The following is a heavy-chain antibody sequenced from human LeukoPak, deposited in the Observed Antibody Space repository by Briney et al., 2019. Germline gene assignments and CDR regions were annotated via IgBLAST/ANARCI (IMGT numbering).Heavy chain of an antibody. V-gene: IGHV3-7*01. D-gene: IGHD3-16*01. Sequence: GGSLRLSCEASGFTFSNHWMSWVRQAPGKGLEWVANIKQDGSEKYSVDHVKGRFTISRDNAKNSLFLQMNSLRGEDTAVYYCASGDYMDQWGQGTLVTVSS. CDR3: ASGDYMDQ. CDR1: GFTFSNHW. J-gene: IGHJ4*02. CDR2: IKQDGSEK.